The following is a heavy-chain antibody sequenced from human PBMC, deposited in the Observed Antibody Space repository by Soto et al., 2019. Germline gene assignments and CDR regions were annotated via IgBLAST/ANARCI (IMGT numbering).Heavy chain of an antibody. J-gene: IGHJ4*02. Sequence: GESLKISCKGSGYSFTSYWIVWVRQMPGKGLECMGIIYPGDSYTRYSPSFQGHLTISADQSISTAYLQWSSLKASDTAMYYCARLTGIAAAGHGDFDYWGQGTLVTVSS. CDR3: ARLTGIAAAGHGDFDY. CDR1: GYSFTSYW. CDR2: IYPGDSYT. D-gene: IGHD6-13*01. V-gene: IGHV5-51*01.